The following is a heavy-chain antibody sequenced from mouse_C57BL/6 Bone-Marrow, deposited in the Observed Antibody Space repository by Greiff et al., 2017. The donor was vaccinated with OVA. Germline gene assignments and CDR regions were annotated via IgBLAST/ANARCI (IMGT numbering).Heavy chain of an antibody. Sequence: VQLQQSGAELVRPGASVKLSCTASGFNIKDDYMHWVKQRPEQGLEWIGWIDPENGDTEYASKFQGKATITADTSSNTAYLQLSSLTSEDTAFYYCTTHYGSSYWYFDVWGTGTTVTVSS. V-gene: IGHV14-4*01. J-gene: IGHJ1*03. CDR2: IDPENGDT. CDR1: GFNIKDDY. CDR3: TTHYGSSYWYFDV. D-gene: IGHD1-1*01.